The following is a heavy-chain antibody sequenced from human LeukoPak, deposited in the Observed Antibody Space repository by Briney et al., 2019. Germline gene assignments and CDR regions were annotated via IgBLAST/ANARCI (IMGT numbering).Heavy chain of an antibody. J-gene: IGHJ4*02. CDR3: ARSIRYSGSYPFDY. V-gene: IGHV1-2*02. CDR1: GCTFTGYY. Sequence: GASVKVSCKASGCTFTGYYMHWVRQAPGQGLEWMGWINPNSGGTNYAQKFQGRVTMTRDTSISTAYMELSRLRSDDTAVYYCARSIRYSGSYPFDYWGQGTLVTVSS. D-gene: IGHD1-26*01. CDR2: INPNSGGT.